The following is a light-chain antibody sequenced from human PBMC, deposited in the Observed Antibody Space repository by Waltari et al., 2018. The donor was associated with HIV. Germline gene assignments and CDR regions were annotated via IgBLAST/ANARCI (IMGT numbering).Light chain of an antibody. V-gene: IGKV1-27*01. CDR1: QGISNY. Sequence: DFQMTQSPASLSASVGDRVTITCRASQGISNYLAWYQQKPGKVPKFLIYGASTLQSGVPSRFSGSGSGTDFTLTISRLEPEDVAVYYCQQYGSSPLTFGGGTKVEIK. CDR3: QQYGSSPLT. J-gene: IGKJ4*01. CDR2: GAS.